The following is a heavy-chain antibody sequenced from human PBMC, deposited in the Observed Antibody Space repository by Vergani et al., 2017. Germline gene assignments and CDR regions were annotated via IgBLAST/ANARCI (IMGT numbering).Heavy chain of an antibody. D-gene: IGHD3/OR15-3a*01. CDR2: IYPGDSDT. CDR3: ARHNDFGLVEPYYYSYYGMDV. J-gene: IGHJ6*02. V-gene: IGHV5-51*01. Sequence: EVQLVQSGAEVKTPGESLKISCKGSGYSFTSYWIGWVRQMPGKGLEWMGIIYPGDSDTRYSPSFKGQVTISADKSISTAYLQWSSLKASDTAMYYCARHNDFGLVEPYYYSYYGMDVWGQGTTVTVSS. CDR1: GYSFTSYW.